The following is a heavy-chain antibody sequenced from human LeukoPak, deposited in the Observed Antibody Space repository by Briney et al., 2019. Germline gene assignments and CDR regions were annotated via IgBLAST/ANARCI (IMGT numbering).Heavy chain of an antibody. CDR1: GFTFSNYS. V-gene: IGHV3-23*01. Sequence: PGGSLRLSCAASGFTFSNYSMNWVRQAPGKGLEWVSTISSGGGSTYYADSVKGRFTISRDNSKNTLYLQMNSLRAEDTAVYYCAKDRGPGVVVPAAIWDYWGQGTLVTVSS. CDR3: AKDRGPGVVVPAAIWDY. CDR2: ISSGGGST. D-gene: IGHD2-2*02. J-gene: IGHJ4*02.